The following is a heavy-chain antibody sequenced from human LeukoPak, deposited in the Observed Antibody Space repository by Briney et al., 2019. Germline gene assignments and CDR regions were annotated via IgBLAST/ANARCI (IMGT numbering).Heavy chain of an antibody. CDR1: GFTFSSYS. V-gene: IGHV3-21*06. J-gene: IGHJ4*02. D-gene: IGHD5-24*01. CDR3: ARDGDNARICDY. Sequence: GGSLRLSCVASGFTFSSYSMNWVRQAPKTGLEWVSSVSSCCSFAFYADSAKGRFTISKDNAKNALYLEMNSLRGEDTAVYYCARDGDNARICDYWVQATLVTVSS. CDR2: VSSCCSFA.